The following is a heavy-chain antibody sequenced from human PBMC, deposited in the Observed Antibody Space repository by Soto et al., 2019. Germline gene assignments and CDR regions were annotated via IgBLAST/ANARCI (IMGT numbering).Heavy chain of an antibody. V-gene: IGHV4-59*13. D-gene: IGHD3-16*02. CDR3: AGVDVITFGGVIVAPFAWFDP. J-gene: IGHJ5*02. CDR2: IYYSGST. CDR1: GGSIISYN. Sequence: PSETLSLTCTVSGGSIISYNWGWIRNPPGRGLKAIGYIYYSGSTNYNPSLKSRVTISVDTSKNQFSLKLSSVTAADTAVYYSAGVDVITFGGVIVAPFAWFDPWGQGTLVTVSS.